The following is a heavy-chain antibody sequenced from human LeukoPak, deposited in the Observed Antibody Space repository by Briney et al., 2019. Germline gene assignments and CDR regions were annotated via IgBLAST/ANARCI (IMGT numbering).Heavy chain of an antibody. CDR1: GLSLSNYP. J-gene: IGHJ4*02. D-gene: IGHD1-26*01. CDR2: ITYDGAFDGGKT. V-gene: IGHV3-30*07. Sequence: GGSLRLSCEASGLSLSNYPMHWVRQAPGKGLEWITLITYDGAFDGGKTYYADSVKGRFTISRDNSKNTLYLQMNSLRAEDTAVYYCAGDRATSYFDYWGQGALVTISS. CDR3: AGDRATSYFDY.